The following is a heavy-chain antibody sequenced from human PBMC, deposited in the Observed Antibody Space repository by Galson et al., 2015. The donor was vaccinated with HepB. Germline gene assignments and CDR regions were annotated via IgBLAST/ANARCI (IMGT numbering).Heavy chain of an antibody. D-gene: IGHD3-22*01. J-gene: IGHJ4*02. CDR3: ATAADYYGGSISFLFDY. Sequence: SLRLSCAASGFTFSSFGMHWVRQAPGKGLEWVAVISNDGSHNYYTDSVQGRFTISRDNSKKTLFLQMDSLRPEDTAVYYCATAADYYGGSISFLFDYLGQGTLVTVSS. CDR1: GFTFSSFG. V-gene: IGHV3-30*03. CDR2: ISNDGSHN.